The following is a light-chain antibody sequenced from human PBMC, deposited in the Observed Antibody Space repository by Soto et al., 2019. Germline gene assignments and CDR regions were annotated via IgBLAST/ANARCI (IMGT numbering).Light chain of an antibody. CDR1: SSNIGADFG. J-gene: IGLJ3*02. Sequence: QSVLTQPPSVSGAPGQTITISCTGSSSNIGADFGVHWYQQLPGAAPKLVIFVNTNRPSGVADRFSGSKSGTSASLAITVLQAEDEDDYYCQSYDRSLSGWVFGTGTKVTVL. V-gene: IGLV1-40*01. CDR3: QSYDRSLSGWV. CDR2: VNT.